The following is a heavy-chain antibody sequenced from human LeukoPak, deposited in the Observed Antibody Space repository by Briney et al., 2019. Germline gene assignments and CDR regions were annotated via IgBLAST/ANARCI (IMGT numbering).Heavy chain of an antibody. J-gene: IGHJ4*02. CDR1: GYTFTSYD. D-gene: IGHD2-2*02. CDR2: MNPNSGNT. V-gene: IGHV1-8*01. CDR3: AIYCSSTSCYTSAVATIDY. Sequence: ASVKVSCKASGYTFTSYDINWVRQAAGQGLEWMGWMNPNSGNTGYAQKFQGRVTMTRNTSISTAYMELSSLRSEDTAVYYCAIYCSSTSCYTSAVATIDYWGQGTLVTVSS.